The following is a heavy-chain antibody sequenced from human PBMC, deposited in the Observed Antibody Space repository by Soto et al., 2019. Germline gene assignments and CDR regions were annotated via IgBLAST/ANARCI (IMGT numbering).Heavy chain of an antibody. V-gene: IGHV5-51*01. Sequence: GESLKISCKGSGYTFLTYWVGWVRQMHGQGLEWMGIINPADSDTRYSPSFQGQVTISADKSISTAYLQWSSLKASDTAIYYCARLTRARGLNSFYAMDVWGQGATVTGLL. CDR3: ARLTRARGLNSFYAMDV. D-gene: IGHD3-10*01. CDR2: INPADSDT. J-gene: IGHJ6*02. CDR1: GYTFLTYW.